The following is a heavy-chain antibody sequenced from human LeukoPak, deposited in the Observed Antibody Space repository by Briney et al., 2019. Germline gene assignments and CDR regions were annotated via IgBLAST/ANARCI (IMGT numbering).Heavy chain of an antibody. CDR2: INHSGST. V-gene: IGHV4-34*01. J-gene: IGHJ2*01. D-gene: IGHD4-17*01. CDR3: ARDGPTAYFGL. Sequence: SETLSLTCAVYGGSFSGYYWSWIRQPPGKGLEWIGEINHSGSTNYNPSLKSRVTISIDTSKNQFSLKLSSVTAADTAVYYCARDGPTAYFGLWGRGTLATVSS. CDR1: GGSFSGYY.